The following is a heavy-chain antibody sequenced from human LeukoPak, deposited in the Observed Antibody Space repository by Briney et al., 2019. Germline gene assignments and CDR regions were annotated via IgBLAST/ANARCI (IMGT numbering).Heavy chain of an antibody. CDR1: GFTFSSYA. D-gene: IGHD3-10*01. CDR3: AKDYAYYYGSGIGGFEY. V-gene: IGHV3-23*01. J-gene: IGHJ4*02. Sequence: GGSLRLSCAASGFTFSSYAMSSVPPAPRKRLEWVSAISGSGATTYYADSVKGRFTISTDKSKNTMYLQMNSLRAEDTAVYYCAKDYAYYYGSGIGGFEYWGQGTLVTVSS. CDR2: ISGSGATT.